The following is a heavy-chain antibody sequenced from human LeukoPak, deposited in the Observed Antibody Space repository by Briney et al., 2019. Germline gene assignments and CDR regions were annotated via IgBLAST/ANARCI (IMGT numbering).Heavy chain of an antibody. CDR1: GGSVSSGSYY. CDR2: IYYSGST. V-gene: IGHV4-61*01. J-gene: IGHJ3*02. CDR3: AREGAFDI. Sequence: SETLSLTCTVSGGSVSSGSYYWSWIRQPPGKGLEWIGYIYYSGSTNYNPSPKSRVTISVDTSKNQFSLKLSSVTAADTAVYYCAREGAFDIWGQGTMVTVSS.